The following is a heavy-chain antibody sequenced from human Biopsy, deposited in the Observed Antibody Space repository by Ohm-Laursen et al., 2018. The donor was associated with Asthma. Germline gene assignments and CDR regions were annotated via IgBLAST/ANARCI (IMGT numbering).Heavy chain of an antibody. Sequence: SLRLSCAASGFTFSSYAMSWVRQAPGKGLEWVSAISGSGGSTYYADSVKGRFTISRDNSKNTLYLQMNSLRAEDTAVYYCARDMGDFWRNNWFDPWGQGTLVTVSS. J-gene: IGHJ5*02. D-gene: IGHD3-3*01. CDR2: ISGSGGST. CDR3: ARDMGDFWRNNWFDP. CDR1: GFTFSSYA. V-gene: IGHV3-23*01.